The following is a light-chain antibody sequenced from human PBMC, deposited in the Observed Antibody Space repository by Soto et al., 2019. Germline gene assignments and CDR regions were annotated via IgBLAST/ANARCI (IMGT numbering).Light chain of an antibody. V-gene: IGKV1-39*01. CDR1: QTVIRY. CDR2: AVS. CDR3: QQSYSTLFT. Sequence: QMTQFPSSLSASVGDRVTITCRAGQTVIRYLNWYQQKPGRAPNLLIYAVSNLQSVVPSRFSGSGSGTEFTLTISDLQPEDFATYYCQQSYSTLFTFGPGTKVDIK. J-gene: IGKJ3*01.